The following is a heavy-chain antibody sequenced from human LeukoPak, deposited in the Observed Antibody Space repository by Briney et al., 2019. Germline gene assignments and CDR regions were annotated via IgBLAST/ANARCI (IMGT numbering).Heavy chain of an antibody. Sequence: GGSLRLSCAASGFTFSSYAMHWVRQAPGKGLEWVAVISYDGSNKYYADSVKGRFTISRDNAKNSLYLQMNSLRAEDTALYYCARDLVMAVWSYDYWGQGTLVTVSS. D-gene: IGHD2-21*01. CDR2: ISYDGSNK. CDR3: ARDLVMAVWSYDY. CDR1: GFTFSSYA. V-gene: IGHV3-30-3*01. J-gene: IGHJ4*02.